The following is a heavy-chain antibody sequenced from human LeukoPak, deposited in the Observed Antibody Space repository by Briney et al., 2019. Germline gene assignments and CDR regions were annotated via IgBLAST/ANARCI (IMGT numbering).Heavy chain of an antibody. Sequence: ASVKVSCKASGHTFTTYYVHLVRQAPGQGLEWMGVINPSGDGTNYPQRFQGRVTLTRDTSTSTVYMELSSLRSEDTAIYYCAKGTPNTGWFDPLGQGNLVTVSS. CDR2: INPSGDGT. V-gene: IGHV1-46*01. D-gene: IGHD1-14*01. CDR3: AKGTPNTGWFDP. CDR1: GHTFTTYY. J-gene: IGHJ5*02.